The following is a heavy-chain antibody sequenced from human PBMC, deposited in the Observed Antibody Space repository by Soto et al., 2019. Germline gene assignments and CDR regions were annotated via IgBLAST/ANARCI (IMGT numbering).Heavy chain of an antibody. D-gene: IGHD1-7*01. V-gene: IGHV4-59*01. CDR3: ARGLVAYNWTYARFVWFDP. CDR1: GGSINSYY. CDR2: IYYSGST. J-gene: IGHJ5*02. Sequence: PSETLSLTCTVSGGSINSYYWSWIRQPPGKGLEWIGYIYYSGSTNYNPSLKSRVTISVDTPKNQFSLKLSSVTAADTAVYYCARGLVAYNWTYARFVWFDPWGQGTLVTVSS.